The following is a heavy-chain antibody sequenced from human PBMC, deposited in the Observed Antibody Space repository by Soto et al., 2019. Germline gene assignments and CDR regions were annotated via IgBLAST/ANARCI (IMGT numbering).Heavy chain of an antibody. Sequence: QVQLVQSGAEVKKPGASVKVSCKASGYTFTSYAMHWVRQAPGPRLEWMGWINVGTGNTKYSQNFQGRVTITRDTYASTAYMELSSLRSEDTAVYYCARNAPGVTGNFDYWGQGTLVTVSS. CDR3: ARNAPGVTGNFDY. D-gene: IGHD1-20*01. J-gene: IGHJ4*02. CDR1: GYTFTSYA. V-gene: IGHV1-3*01. CDR2: INVGTGNT.